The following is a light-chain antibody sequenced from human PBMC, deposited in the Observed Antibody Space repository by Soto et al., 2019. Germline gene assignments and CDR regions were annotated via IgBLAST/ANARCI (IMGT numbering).Light chain of an antibody. J-gene: IGKJ2*01. Sequence: DIQMTQSPSSLSTSVGERVTITCQASQDISNSLNGYQQKPGKAPNLLIYEASKLQTGVPSRFSGGGSGTHFTFTISNVQPEDIARYSCQHYDNIPRYTFGLGTKLEIK. CDR2: EAS. CDR3: QHYDNIPRYT. CDR1: QDISNS. V-gene: IGKV1-33*01.